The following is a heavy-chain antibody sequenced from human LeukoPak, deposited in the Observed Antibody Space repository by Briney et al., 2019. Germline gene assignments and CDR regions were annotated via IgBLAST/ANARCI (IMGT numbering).Heavy chain of an antibody. CDR3: ASLTAAGYVDY. D-gene: IGHD6-13*01. V-gene: IGHV4-38-2*01. Sequence: PSETLSLTCAVSGYSISSGYYWGWIRQPPGKGLEWSASIYHSGGTYYNPSLKSRVTLSVDKSKNHFSLNLRSVTAADTAVYYCASLTAAGYVDYWGQGTLVTVPS. CDR2: IYHSGGT. J-gene: IGHJ4*02. CDR1: GYSISSGYY.